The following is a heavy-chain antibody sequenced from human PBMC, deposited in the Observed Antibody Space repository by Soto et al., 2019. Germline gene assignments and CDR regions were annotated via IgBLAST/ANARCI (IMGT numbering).Heavy chain of an antibody. D-gene: IGHD3-10*01. CDR1: GFTFSKTY. Sequence: GGSLRLSCAASGFTFSKTYMNWVRQAPGKGLEWVGRIKPKTDGGTTDYAAPVEGRFTISRDDSKNTLYLQMSSLKTDDTAVYYCSTVRIYWGQGTLVTVSS. CDR3: STVRIY. J-gene: IGHJ4*02. CDR2: IKPKTDGGTT. V-gene: IGHV3-15*01.